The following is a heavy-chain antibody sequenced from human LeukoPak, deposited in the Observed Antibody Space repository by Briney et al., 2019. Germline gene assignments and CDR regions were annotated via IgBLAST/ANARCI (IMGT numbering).Heavy chain of an antibody. D-gene: IGHD1-26*01. Sequence: GGSLRLSCAASGFTFSSYAMSWVRQAPGKGLEWVSAISGSGGSTYYADSVKGRFTISRDNPKNTLYLQMNSLRAEDTAVYYCAKLLKTGGSYRNYFDYWGQGTLVTVSS. V-gene: IGHV3-23*01. CDR3: AKLLKTGGSYRNYFDY. CDR2: ISGSGGST. CDR1: GFTFSSYA. J-gene: IGHJ4*02.